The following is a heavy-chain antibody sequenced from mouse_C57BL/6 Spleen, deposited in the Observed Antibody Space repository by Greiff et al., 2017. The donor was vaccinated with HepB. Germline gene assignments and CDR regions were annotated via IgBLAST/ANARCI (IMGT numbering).Heavy chain of an antibody. Sequence: VQLQQSGAELARPGASVKLSCKASGYTFTSYGISWVKQRTGQGLEWIGEIYPRSGNTYYNEKFKGKSTQTADKSSSTAYMELRSLTSADSAVYLCARSGIYYAMDYWGQGTSVTVSS. CDR2: IYPRSGNT. CDR3: ARSGIYYAMDY. D-gene: IGHD3-1*01. V-gene: IGHV1-81*01. CDR1: GYTFTSYG. J-gene: IGHJ4*01.